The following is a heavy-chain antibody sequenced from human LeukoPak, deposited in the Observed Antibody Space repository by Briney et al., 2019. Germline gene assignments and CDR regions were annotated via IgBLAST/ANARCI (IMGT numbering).Heavy chain of an antibody. D-gene: IGHD2-15*01. CDR3: ASSRWYYYVDV. V-gene: IGHV4-59*01. Sequence: SETLSLTCTVSGGSISSYYWSWIRQPPGKGLEWIGYIYYSGSTNYNPSLKSRVTISVDTSKNQFSLKLSSVTAADTAVYYCASSRWYYYVDVWGKGTTVTVSS. J-gene: IGHJ6*03. CDR2: IYYSGST. CDR1: GGSISSYY.